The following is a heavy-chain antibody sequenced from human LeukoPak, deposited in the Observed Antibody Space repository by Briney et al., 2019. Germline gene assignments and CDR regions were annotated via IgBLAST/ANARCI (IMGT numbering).Heavy chain of an antibody. CDR3: AKVGILWFGELLGNFDY. V-gene: IGHV3-30*18. CDR2: ISYDGSNK. J-gene: IGHJ4*02. CDR1: GFTFSSYG. Sequence: QPGRSLRLSCAASGFTFSSYGMHWVRQAPGKGLEWVAVISYDGSNKYYADSVKGRFTISRDNSKNTLYLQMNSLRAEDTAVYYCAKVGILWFGELLGNFDYWGQGTLVTVSS. D-gene: IGHD3-10*01.